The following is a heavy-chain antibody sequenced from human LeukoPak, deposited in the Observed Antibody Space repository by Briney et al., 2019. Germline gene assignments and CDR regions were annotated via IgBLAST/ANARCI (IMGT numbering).Heavy chain of an antibody. D-gene: IGHD1-26*01. V-gene: IGHV1-2*02. CDR1: GYTFTDYY. Sequence: ASVKVSCKTSGYTFTDYYIHWVRQAPGQGLEWMGWINPNSVDTHYAQKFQDRVTMTRDTSITTAYMELSGLRSDDTALYYCARGSEVGGTEKNALDLWGQGTMVIVSS. CDR3: ARGSEVGGTEKNALDL. CDR2: INPNSVDT. J-gene: IGHJ3*01.